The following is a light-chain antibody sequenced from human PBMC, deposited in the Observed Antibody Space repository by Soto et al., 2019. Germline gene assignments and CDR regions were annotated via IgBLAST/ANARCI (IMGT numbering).Light chain of an antibody. CDR1: GSDVGSYKY. CDR3: SSYTSISSLGV. CDR2: EVS. Sequence: QPVLTQPASVSGSPGQSITISCTGTGSDVGSYKYVSWYQQHPGKAPNLIIFEVSNRPSGVSDRFSGSKSGNTASLTISGLQPEDEADYYCSSYTSISSLGVFGTGTKVTVL. J-gene: IGLJ1*01. V-gene: IGLV2-14*01.